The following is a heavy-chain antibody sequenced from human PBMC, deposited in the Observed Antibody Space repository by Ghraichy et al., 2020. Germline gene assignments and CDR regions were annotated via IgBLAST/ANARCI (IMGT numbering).Heavy chain of an antibody. CDR2: INTNTGNP. D-gene: IGHD1-1*01. J-gene: IGHJ4*02. Sequence: ASVKVSCKASGYIFTTYGMNWVRHAPGQRPEWMGWINTNTGNPSYVQGFTGRFVFSLDTSVSTAYLQISSLKAEDTAVYYCARGPWERLLKALDYWGQGTLVTVSS. CDR1: GYIFTTYG. CDR3: ARGPWERLLKALDY. V-gene: IGHV7-4-1*02.